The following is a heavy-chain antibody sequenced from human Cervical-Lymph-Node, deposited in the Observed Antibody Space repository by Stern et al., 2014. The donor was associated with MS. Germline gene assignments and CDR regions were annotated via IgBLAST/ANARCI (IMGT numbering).Heavy chain of an antibody. J-gene: IGHJ3*02. Sequence: QLQLQESGSGLVKPSQTLSLTCAVSGGSISSGGYSWSWIRQPPGKGLEWIWYLHHSGRPYYNPSHNGRVTISVNRSKNHFSLKLSSVTAADTAVYYCARSSVTTPNAFDIWGQGTMVTVSS. CDR1: GGSISSGGYS. CDR2: LHHSGRP. D-gene: IGHD4-17*01. CDR3: ARSSVTTPNAFDI. V-gene: IGHV4-30-2*01.